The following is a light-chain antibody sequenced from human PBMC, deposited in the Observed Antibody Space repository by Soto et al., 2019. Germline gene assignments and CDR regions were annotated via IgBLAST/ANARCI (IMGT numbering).Light chain of an antibody. Sequence: DTDWTQSPAILSLSPGESATLSCRASHSVSNYLLWYQQKPGQAPRLIIYDARNRATGVPARFSGRGSGTDFTLTITSLEPEDFAVYYCQQRTNWPPTFGGGTKVEIK. V-gene: IGKV3-11*01. CDR1: HSVSNY. J-gene: IGKJ4*01. CDR2: DAR. CDR3: QQRTNWPPT.